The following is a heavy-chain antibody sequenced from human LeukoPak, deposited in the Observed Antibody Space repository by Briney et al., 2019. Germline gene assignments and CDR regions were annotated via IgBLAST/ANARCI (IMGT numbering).Heavy chain of an antibody. CDR3: ARGITAVTDY. CDR1: GHTFTGYF. CDR2: INPKSGGT. V-gene: IGHV1-2*02. D-gene: IGHD1-14*01. Sequence: ASVKVSCKASGHTFTGYFMHWVRQAPGQGLEWMGWINPKSGGTNYTQKFQGRVTMTRDTSISTAYMELSRLRSDDTAVYYCARGITAVTDYWGQGTLVTVSS. J-gene: IGHJ4*02.